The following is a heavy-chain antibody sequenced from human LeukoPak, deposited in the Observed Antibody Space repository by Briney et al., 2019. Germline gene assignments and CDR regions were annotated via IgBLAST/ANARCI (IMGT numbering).Heavy chain of an antibody. J-gene: IGHJ4*02. CDR2: ISAYNGNT. CDR1: GYTFTSYG. Sequence: ASVEVSCKASGYTFTSYGISWVRQAPGQGLEWMGWISAYNGNTNYAQKLQGRVTMTTDTSTSTAYMELRSLRSDDTAVYYCARDLESGSYLAIDYWGQGTLVTVSS. CDR3: ARDLESGSYLAIDY. D-gene: IGHD1-26*01. V-gene: IGHV1-18*01.